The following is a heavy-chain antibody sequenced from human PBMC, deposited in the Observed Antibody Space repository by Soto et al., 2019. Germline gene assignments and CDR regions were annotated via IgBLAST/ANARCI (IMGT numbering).Heavy chain of an antibody. J-gene: IGHJ4*02. D-gene: IGHD1-26*01. V-gene: IGHV1-3*01. Sequence: QVQLVQSGAEVKKPGASVKVSCKASGYTFTSYAMHWVRQAPGQRLEWMGWINAYNGNTKYSQKVQGRVTITRDTYASTAYLELGSLRAEDTAVDYCARDVGATGDWGQGTLVTVSS. CDR3: ARDVGATGD. CDR1: GYTFTSYA. CDR2: INAYNGNT.